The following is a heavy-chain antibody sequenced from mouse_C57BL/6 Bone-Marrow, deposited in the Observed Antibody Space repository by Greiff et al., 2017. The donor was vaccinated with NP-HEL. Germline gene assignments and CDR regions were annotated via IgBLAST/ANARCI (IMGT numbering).Heavy chain of an antibody. CDR2: ISSGSSTI. CDR1: GFTFSDYG. V-gene: IGHV5-17*01. Sequence: DVMLVESGGGLVKPGGSLKLSCAASGFTFSDYGMHWVRQAPEKGLEWVAYISSGSSTIYYADKVKGRFTISRDNAKNTLFLQMTSLRSEDTAMYYCARDYYGSSYYFDYWGQGTTLTVSS. D-gene: IGHD1-1*01. J-gene: IGHJ2*01. CDR3: ARDYYGSSYYFDY.